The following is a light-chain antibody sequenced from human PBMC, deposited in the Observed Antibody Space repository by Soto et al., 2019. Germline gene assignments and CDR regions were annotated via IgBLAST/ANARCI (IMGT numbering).Light chain of an antibody. CDR1: QSISSW. J-gene: IGKJ1*01. CDR3: QQFIDGWT. Sequence: DIQMTQSPSTLSASVGDRVTITFRASQSISSWLAWYQQMPGKAPNLLIYDASSLESGVPSRFRGSGSETEFTLTISGLQPDDFATYYCQQFIDGWTFGQGTKVDIK. V-gene: IGKV1-5*01. CDR2: DAS.